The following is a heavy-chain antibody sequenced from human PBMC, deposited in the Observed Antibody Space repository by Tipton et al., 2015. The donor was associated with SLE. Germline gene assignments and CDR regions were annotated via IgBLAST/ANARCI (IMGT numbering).Heavy chain of an antibody. D-gene: IGHD3-10*02. CDR2: INPSGGTT. Sequence: QSGPEVKKPGASVKLSCKASGYTFTSNFVHWVRQAPGQGLEWMGIINPSGGTTNYAPKFQGRVTLTRDTSTTTFYMELTSLRSEDTAIYYCARECSGSGCLDSWGQGTLVTVSS. CDR3: ARECSGSGCLDS. CDR1: GYTFTSNF. V-gene: IGHV1-46*01. J-gene: IGHJ4*02.